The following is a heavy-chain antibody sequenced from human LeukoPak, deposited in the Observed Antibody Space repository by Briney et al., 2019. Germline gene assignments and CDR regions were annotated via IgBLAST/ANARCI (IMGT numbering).Heavy chain of an antibody. Sequence: VASVKVSCKASGGTFSSYAISWVRQAPGQGLEWMGGIIPIFGTANYAQKFQGRVTITADKSTSTAYMELSSLRSEDTAVYYCARVSSSWSEYFQHWGQGTLVTVSS. CDR1: GGTFSSYA. D-gene: IGHD6-13*01. CDR3: ARVSSSWSEYFQH. J-gene: IGHJ1*01. CDR2: IIPIFGTA. V-gene: IGHV1-69*06.